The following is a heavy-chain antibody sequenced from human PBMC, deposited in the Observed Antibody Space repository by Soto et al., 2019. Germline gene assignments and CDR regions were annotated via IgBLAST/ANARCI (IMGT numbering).Heavy chain of an antibody. CDR3: ASGADFYYDTSRY. J-gene: IGHJ4*02. D-gene: IGHD3-22*01. CDR2: LSPNGKNQ. V-gene: IGHV3-30*04. Sequence: GGSLRLSCAAPGFNFIIHALHWVRQAPGKGLEWVAVLSPNGKNQYYADSVKGRFTISSDTFTSTLFLQMTSLTPEDTAVYYCASGADFYYDTSRYWGPGPLVTVSS. CDR1: GFNFIIHA.